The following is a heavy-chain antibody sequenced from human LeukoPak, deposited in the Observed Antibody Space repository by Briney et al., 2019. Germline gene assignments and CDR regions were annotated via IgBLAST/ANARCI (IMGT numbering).Heavy chain of an antibody. J-gene: IGHJ5*02. D-gene: IGHD3-22*01. CDR1: GYTFTSYY. Sequence: ASVKVSCKASGYTFTSYYMHLVRQAPGQGLEWMGIINPSGGSTSYAQKFQGRVTMTRDTSTSTVYMELSSLRSEDTAVYYCARDPQGADDSSGYYWFDPWGQGTLVTVSS. V-gene: IGHV1-46*01. CDR2: INPSGGST. CDR3: ARDPQGADDSSGYYWFDP.